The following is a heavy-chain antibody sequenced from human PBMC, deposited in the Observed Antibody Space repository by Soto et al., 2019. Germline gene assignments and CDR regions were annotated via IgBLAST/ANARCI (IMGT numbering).Heavy chain of an antibody. Sequence: SETLSLTCAVSGGSISSSNWWSWVRQPPGKGLEWIGEIYHSGSTNYNPSLKSRVTISVDKSKNQFSLKLSSVTAADTAVYYCARRPRYYYGSGSVDYWGQGTLVTVSS. J-gene: IGHJ4*02. CDR2: IYHSGST. CDR3: ARRPRYYYGSGSVDY. CDR1: GGSISSSNW. V-gene: IGHV4-4*02. D-gene: IGHD3-10*01.